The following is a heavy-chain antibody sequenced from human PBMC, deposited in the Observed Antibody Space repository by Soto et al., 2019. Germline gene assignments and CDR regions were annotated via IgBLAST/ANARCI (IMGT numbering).Heavy chain of an antibody. CDR2: TSYDGSNK. V-gene: IGHV3-30-3*01. D-gene: IGHD6-6*01. CDR1: GFTFSSYA. J-gene: IGHJ4*02. Sequence: GGSLRLSCAASGFTFSSYAMHWVRQAPGKGLEWVAVTSYDGSNKYYADSVKGRFTISRDNSKNTLYLQMNSLRAEDTAVYYCARGMKQLVRGFDYWGQGTLVTVSS. CDR3: ARGMKQLVRGFDY.